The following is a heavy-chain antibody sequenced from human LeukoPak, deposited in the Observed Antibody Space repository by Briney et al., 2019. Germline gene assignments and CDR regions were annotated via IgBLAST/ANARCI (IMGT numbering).Heavy chain of an antibody. CDR3: AKGGSTYSYSFDY. CDR2: ISHSGSTI. Sequence: PGGSLRLSCAASGFSFSNYYMSWIRQAPGKGLEWVSYISHSGSTIYYADSVKGRFTISRDNAKNSLYLQMNSLRAEDTAVYYCAKGGSTYSYSFDYWGQGTLVTVSS. CDR1: GFSFSNYY. J-gene: IGHJ4*02. D-gene: IGHD2-15*01. V-gene: IGHV3-11*04.